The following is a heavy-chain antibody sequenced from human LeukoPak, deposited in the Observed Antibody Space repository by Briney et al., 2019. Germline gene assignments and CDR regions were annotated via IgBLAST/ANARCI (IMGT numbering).Heavy chain of an antibody. Sequence: PGGSLRLSCAASGFTFSSYAMYWVRQVPGKGLEWVSRIDDVGSGTSYADSVKGRFTISRDDAKNTVYLQMNSLRAEDTAVYYCATVFDFWGQGTLVTVSS. V-gene: IGHV3-74*01. CDR1: GFTFSSYA. CDR3: ATVFDF. D-gene: IGHD2-21*02. CDR2: IDDVGSGT. J-gene: IGHJ5*01.